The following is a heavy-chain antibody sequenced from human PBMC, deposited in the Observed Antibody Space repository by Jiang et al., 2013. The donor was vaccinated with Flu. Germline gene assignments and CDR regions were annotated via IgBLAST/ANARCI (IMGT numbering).Heavy chain of an antibody. D-gene: IGHD3-22*01. CDR3: AADMYYYDSSGYYLAFDI. V-gene: IGHV1-58*02. J-gene: IGHJ3*02. CDR1: GFTFTSSA. Sequence: SGAEVKKPGTSVKVSCKASGFTFTSSAMQWVRQARGQRLEWIGWIVVGSGNTNYAQKFQERVTITRDMSTSTAYMELSSLRSEDTAVYYCAADMYYYDSSGYYLAFDIWGQGTMVTVSS. CDR2: IVVGSGNT.